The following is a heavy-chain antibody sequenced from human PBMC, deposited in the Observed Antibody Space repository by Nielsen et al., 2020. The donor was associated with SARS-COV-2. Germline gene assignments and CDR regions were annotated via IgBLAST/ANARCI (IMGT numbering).Heavy chain of an antibody. CDR2: INSDGSST. CDR1: GFTFSSYA. J-gene: IGHJ4*02. D-gene: IGHD3-16*01. Sequence: GGSLRLSCVASGFTFSSYAMSWVRQAPGKGLVWVSRINSDGSSTSYADSVKGRFTISRDNAKNTLYLQMNSLRAEDTAVYYCVRGLQVPNGLAHRWGQGTLVTVSS. CDR3: VRGLQVPNGLAHR. V-gene: IGHV3-74*01.